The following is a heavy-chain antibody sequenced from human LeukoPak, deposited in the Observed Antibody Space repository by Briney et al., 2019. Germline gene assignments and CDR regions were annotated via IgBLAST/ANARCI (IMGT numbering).Heavy chain of an antibody. Sequence: ASVKVSCKASGYTFTGYYMHWVRQAPGQGLEWMGWINPNSGGTNYAQKFQGRVTMTRDTSISTAYMELSRLRSDDTAVYYCARDLNDCSSTSCYGYNWFDPWGQGTLVTVSS. J-gene: IGHJ5*02. CDR1: GYTFTGYY. V-gene: IGHV1-2*02. D-gene: IGHD2-2*01. CDR2: INPNSGGT. CDR3: ARDLNDCSSTSCYGYNWFDP.